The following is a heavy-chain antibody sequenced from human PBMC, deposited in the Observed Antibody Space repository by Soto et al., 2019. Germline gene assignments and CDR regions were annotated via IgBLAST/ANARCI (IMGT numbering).Heavy chain of an antibody. CDR2: IYYSGST. CDR1: GGSISSYY. CDR3: ARVYYGDYVRFDY. D-gene: IGHD4-17*01. Sequence: QVQLQESGPGLVKPSETLSLTCTVSGGSISSYYWSWIRQPPGKGLEWIGYIYYSGSTNYNPSLKSRVTISVDTSKNQSSLKLSSVTAADTAVYYCARVYYGDYVRFDYWGQGTLVTVSS. V-gene: IGHV4-59*01. J-gene: IGHJ4*02.